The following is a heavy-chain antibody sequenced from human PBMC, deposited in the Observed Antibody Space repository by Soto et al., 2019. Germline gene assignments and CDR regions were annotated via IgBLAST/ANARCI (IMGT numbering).Heavy chain of an antibody. Sequence: HPDGNLRLSSAVSEYSFSSHTMHWVRQAPGKGLEWLSLMSHDGNIKFYADSVKGRFTISRDNSKNSVYLQMNSLRAEDTALYYCARDPDAAQPLDYWGQGT. CDR3: ARDPDAAQPLDY. D-gene: IGHD2-2*01. V-gene: IGHV3-30-3*01. CDR1: EYSFSSHT. J-gene: IGHJ4*02. CDR2: MSHDGNIK.